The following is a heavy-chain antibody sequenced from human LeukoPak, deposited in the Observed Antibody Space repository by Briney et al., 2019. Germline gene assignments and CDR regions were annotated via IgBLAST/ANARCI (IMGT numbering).Heavy chain of an antibody. V-gene: IGHV1-69*05. D-gene: IGHD6-6*01. CDR1: GYTFTSYA. J-gene: IGHJ3*02. Sequence: SVKVSSKASGYTFTSYAISWVRQAPGQGLEWMGRIIPIFGTANYAQKFQGRVTITTDESTSTAYMELSSLRSEDTAVYYCARAASSIAARPTGAFDIWGQGTMVTVSS. CDR3: ARAASSIAARPTGAFDI. CDR2: IIPIFGTA.